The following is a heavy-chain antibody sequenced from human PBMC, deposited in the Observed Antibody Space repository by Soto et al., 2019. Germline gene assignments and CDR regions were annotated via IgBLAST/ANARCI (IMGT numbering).Heavy chain of an antibody. CDR3: ARGSTIVRGAPRWFDP. CDR2: IIPIAAIA. CDR1: GGTFSRYT. Sequence: QVQLVQSGAEVKKPGSSVKVSCKASGGTFSRYTINWVRQAPGQGPEWMGRIIPIAAIANYTQKFQGRVTITGYKSSTTAYMELSSLRSDDTAVYYCARGSTIVRGAPRWFDPWGQGTLVTVSS. J-gene: IGHJ5*02. V-gene: IGHV1-69*02. D-gene: IGHD3-10*01.